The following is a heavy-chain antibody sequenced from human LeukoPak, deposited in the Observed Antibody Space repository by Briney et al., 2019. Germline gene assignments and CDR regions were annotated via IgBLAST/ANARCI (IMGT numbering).Heavy chain of an antibody. V-gene: IGHV4-30-2*01. CDR3: AREGGTVTHYYFDY. CDR2: IYHSGST. J-gene: IGHJ4*02. Sequence: IYHSGSTYYNPSLKSRVTISVDRSKNQFSLKLSSVTAADTAVYYCAREGGTVTHYYFDYWGQGTLVTVSS. D-gene: IGHD4-11*01.